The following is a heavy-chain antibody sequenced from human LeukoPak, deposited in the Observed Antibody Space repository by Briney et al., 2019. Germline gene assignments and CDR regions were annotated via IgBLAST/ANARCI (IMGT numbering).Heavy chain of an antibody. D-gene: IGHD3-16*01. CDR3: SSHAYYNPQDYFDS. Sequence: SETLSLTCTVSGGSISRYYWSWLRQPPGKRLEWIGYLYSSGSTDYNPSLKGSDPISVDSPKPHFSVTLPSVRPAHPAVYYCSSHAYYNPQDYFDSWCQRSLVTVSS. J-gene: IGHJ4*02. CDR2: LYSSGST. CDR1: GGSISRYY. V-gene: IGHV4-59*08.